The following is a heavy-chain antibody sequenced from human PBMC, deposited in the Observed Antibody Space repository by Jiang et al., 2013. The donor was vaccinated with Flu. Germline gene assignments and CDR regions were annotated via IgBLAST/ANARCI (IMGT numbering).Heavy chain of an antibody. V-gene: IGHV5-51*03. CDR1: GYSFNTDW. CDR3: ARLYSGDYYYHGLDV. Sequence: GAEVKKPGESLKISCKGSGYSFNTDWIGWVRQMPGKGLEWMGIIYPGDSETRYNPSFQGQVTISADKSVSTAYLQWSSLKSSDTAMYYCARLYSGDYYYHGLDVWGQGTTVTVSS. J-gene: IGHJ6*02. D-gene: IGHD4-17*01. CDR2: IYPGDSET.